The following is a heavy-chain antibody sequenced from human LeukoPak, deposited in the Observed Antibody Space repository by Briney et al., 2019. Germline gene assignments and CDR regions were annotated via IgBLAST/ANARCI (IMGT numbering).Heavy chain of an antibody. D-gene: IGHD3-3*01. CDR2: IYYSGST. CDR1: GGSISSYY. V-gene: IGHV4-59*01. J-gene: IGHJ5*02. Sequence: SETLSLTCTVSGGSISSYYWSWIRQPPGKGLEWIGYIYYSGSTNYNPSLKSRVTISVDTSKNQFSLKLSSVTAADTAVYYCARVSADFWSGYEPNWFDPWGQGTLVTGSS. CDR3: ARVSADFWSGYEPNWFDP.